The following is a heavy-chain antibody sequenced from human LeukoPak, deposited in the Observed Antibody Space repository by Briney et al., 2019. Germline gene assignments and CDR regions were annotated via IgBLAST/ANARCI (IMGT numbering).Heavy chain of an antibody. V-gene: IGHV3-21*01. CDR1: GFSFITYA. CDR3: ATPRGSGSYLAFDY. CDR2: ISRSGNYI. D-gene: IGHD1-26*01. Sequence: GGSLRLSCAASGFSFITYAMSWVRQAPGKGLEWVSGISRSGNYIYYADSVKGRFTISRDNAKNTLHLQMNSLRAEDTAVYYCATPRGSGSYLAFDYWGQGTLVTVSS. J-gene: IGHJ4*02.